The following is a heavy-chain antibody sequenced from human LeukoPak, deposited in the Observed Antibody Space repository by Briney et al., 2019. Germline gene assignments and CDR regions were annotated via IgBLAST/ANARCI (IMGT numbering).Heavy chain of an antibody. CDR2: INHSGST. CDR3: ARITGTGVKFDY. V-gene: IGHV4-34*01. J-gene: IGHJ4*02. Sequence: SETLSLTCAVYGGSFSGYYWSWIRQPPGKGLEWIGEINHSGSTNYNPSLKSRVTISVDTSKNQFSLKLSSVTAADTAVYYWARITGTGVKFDYWGQGTLVTVSS. D-gene: IGHD1-7*01. CDR1: GGSFSGYY.